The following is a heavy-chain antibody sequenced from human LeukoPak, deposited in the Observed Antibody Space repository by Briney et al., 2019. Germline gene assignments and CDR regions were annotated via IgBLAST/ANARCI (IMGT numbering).Heavy chain of an antibody. V-gene: IGHV3-20*04. D-gene: IGHD2-2*01. CDR1: GFAFDEHG. Sequence: VGSLRLSCTASGFAFDEHGMSWVRQVPGKGLEWVSGINWSGGSTGYADPLRGRFTISRDNAKNSLYLQMDSLRAEDTALYYCARAPITSPFYFDSWGQGTLVTVSS. J-gene: IGHJ4*02. CDR3: ARAPITSPFYFDS. CDR2: INWSGGST.